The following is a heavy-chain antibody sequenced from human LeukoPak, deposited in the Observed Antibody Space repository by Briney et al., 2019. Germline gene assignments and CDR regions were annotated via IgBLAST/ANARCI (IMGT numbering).Heavy chain of an antibody. V-gene: IGHV3-30-3*01. CDR3: ARDPEVPAAELDY. CDR1: GFTFSSYA. D-gene: IGHD2-2*01. Sequence: GRSLRLSCAASGFTFSSYAMHWARQAPGKGLEWVAVISYDGSNKYYADSVKGRFTISRDNSKNTLYLQMNSLRAEDTAVYYCARDPEVPAAELDYWGQGTLVTVSS. CDR2: ISYDGSNK. J-gene: IGHJ4*02.